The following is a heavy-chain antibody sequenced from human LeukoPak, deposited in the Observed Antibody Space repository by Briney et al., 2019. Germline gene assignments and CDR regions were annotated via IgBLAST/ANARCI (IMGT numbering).Heavy chain of an antibody. CDR2: ISAYNGNT. D-gene: IGHD4-17*01. CDR1: GYTFTSYG. CDR3: ARDDEADYGDYVVSFDY. V-gene: IGHV1-18*01. Sequence: ASVKVSCKASGYTFTSYGISWVRQAPGQGLEWMGWISAYNGNTNYAQKLQGRVTMTTDTSTSTAYMELRSLRSDDTAVYYCARDDEADYGDYVVSFDYWGQGTLVTVSS. J-gene: IGHJ4*02.